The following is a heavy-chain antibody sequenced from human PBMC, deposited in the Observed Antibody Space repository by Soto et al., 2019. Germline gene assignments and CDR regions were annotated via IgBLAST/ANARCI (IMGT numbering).Heavy chain of an antibody. J-gene: IGHJ6*02. CDR2: IYSNDYT. V-gene: IGHV4-39*01. CDR1: GGSVSSNDFS. Sequence: QLQLQESGPGLVKPSETLSLTCAVSGGSVSSNDFSWGWVRQSPETGLEWIATIYSNDYTHYNPSLLSRVTISVDTSKNEFSLRLNSVTAADTAVYYCARLNGFCDGTKCRGYYGMDVWGRGTTVTVSS. CDR3: ARLNGFCDGTKCRGYYGMDV. D-gene: IGHD2-2*03.